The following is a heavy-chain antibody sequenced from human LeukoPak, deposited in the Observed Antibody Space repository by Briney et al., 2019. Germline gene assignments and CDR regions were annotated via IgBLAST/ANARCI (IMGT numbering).Heavy chain of an antibody. V-gene: IGHV1-18*01. CDR2: ISAYNGNT. CDR3: ARDRYTSYSSSWYPDY. J-gene: IGHJ4*02. Sequence: GASVKVSCKASGYTFTSYGISWVRQAPGQGLEWMGWISAYNGNTNYAQKLQGRVTMTTDTSTSTAYMELRSLRSDDTAVYYCARDRYTSYSSSWYPDYWGQGTLVTVSS. D-gene: IGHD6-13*01. CDR1: GYTFTSYG.